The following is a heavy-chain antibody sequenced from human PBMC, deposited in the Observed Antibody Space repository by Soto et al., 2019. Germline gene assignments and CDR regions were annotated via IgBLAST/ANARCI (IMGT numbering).Heavy chain of an antibody. CDR2: IKSKTDGGTT. D-gene: IGHD5-12*01. V-gene: IGHV3-15*07. CDR3: TRRSQMAKDY. Sequence: EVQLVESGGGLVKPGGSLRLSCAASGFTFSNAWMNWVRQAPGKGLEWVGRIKSKTDGGTTDYAAPVKGRFTISRDDSKTTLYLKMNSLKTEDTAVFYCTRRSQMAKDYWGQGTLVTVSS. J-gene: IGHJ4*02. CDR1: GFTFSNAW.